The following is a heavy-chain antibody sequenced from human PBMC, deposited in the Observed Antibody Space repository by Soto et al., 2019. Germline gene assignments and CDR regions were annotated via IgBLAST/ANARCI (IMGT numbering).Heavy chain of an antibody. D-gene: IGHD1-26*01. CDR3: ATLPRELPNFDY. CDR1: GGSISSSSYY. V-gene: IGHV4-39*01. CDR2: IYYSGST. J-gene: IGHJ4*02. Sequence: ASETLSLTCTVSGGSISSSSYYWGWIRQPPGKGLEWIGSIYYSGSTYYNPSLKSRVTISVDTSKNQFSLKLSSVTAADTAVYYCATLPRELPNFDYWGQGTLVTVSS.